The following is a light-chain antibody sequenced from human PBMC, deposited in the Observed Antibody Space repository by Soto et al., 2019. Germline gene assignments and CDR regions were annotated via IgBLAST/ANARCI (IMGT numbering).Light chain of an antibody. CDR3: QHYKSFWT. J-gene: IGKJ1*01. CDR1: QSISSW. CDR2: DAS. Sequence: DIQMTQSPSTLSASVGDRVTITCRASQSISSWLAWYQQKPGKAPRLLIYDASYLERGVPSRFSGSGSGTEFTLTISDLQPDDLATYYCQHYKSFWTFGQGTKVDIK. V-gene: IGKV1-5*01.